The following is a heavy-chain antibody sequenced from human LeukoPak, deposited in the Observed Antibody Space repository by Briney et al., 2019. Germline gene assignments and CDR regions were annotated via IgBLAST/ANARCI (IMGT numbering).Heavy chain of an antibody. CDR3: ARAVPHMYYDDSSGYYGDAFDI. CDR2: IYSGGTT. CDR1: GFIVRTNY. D-gene: IGHD3-22*01. J-gene: IGHJ3*02. Sequence: PGGSLRLSCAAFGFIVRTNYMSWVRQAPGKGLQRVSVIYSGGTTRYADSVRGRFTISRDNSKSTLYLQMNSLRAEDTAMYYCARAVPHMYYDDSSGYYGDAFDIWGQGTWVTVSS. V-gene: IGHV3-53*01.